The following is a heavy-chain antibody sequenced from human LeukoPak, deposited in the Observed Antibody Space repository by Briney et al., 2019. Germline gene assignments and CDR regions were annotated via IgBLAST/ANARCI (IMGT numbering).Heavy chain of an antibody. CDR2: IYSGDST. D-gene: IGHD3-16*02. Sequence: GGSLRLSCAAPGFTVSSKYMSWVRQAPGKGLEWVSVIYSGDSTHYADSVKGRFTISSDNSKNTLCLQRNNLRAEDTAVYYCAKSLGVGGYTRYKGFDQWGQGTLVTVSS. J-gene: IGHJ4*02. CDR1: GFTVSSKY. CDR3: AKSLGVGGYTRYKGFDQ. V-gene: IGHV3-53*01.